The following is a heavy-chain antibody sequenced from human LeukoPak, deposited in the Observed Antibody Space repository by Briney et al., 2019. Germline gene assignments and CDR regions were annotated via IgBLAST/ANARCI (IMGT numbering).Heavy chain of an antibody. D-gene: IGHD3-10*01. CDR2: IYYSGST. CDR3: ARENLLLWFGELRGYFDH. V-gene: IGHV4-31*03. CDR1: GGSISSGGYY. Sequence: SQTLSLTCTVSGGSISSGGYYWSWIRQHPGKGLEWIGYIYYSGSTYYNPSLKSRVTISVDTSKNQFSLKLSSVTAADTAVYYCARENLLLWFGELRGYFDHWGQGTLVTVSS. J-gene: IGHJ4*02.